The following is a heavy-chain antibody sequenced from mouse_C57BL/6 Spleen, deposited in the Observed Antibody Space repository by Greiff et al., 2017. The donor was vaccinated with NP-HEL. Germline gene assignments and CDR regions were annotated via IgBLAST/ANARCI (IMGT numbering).Heavy chain of an antibody. V-gene: IGHV2-5*01. Sequence: VKLMESGPGLVQPSQSLSITCTVSGFSLTSYGVHWVRQSPGKGLEWLGVIWRGGSTDYNAAFMSRLSITKDNSKSQVFFKMNSLQADDTAIYYCATTLANWDPFAYWGQGTLVTVSA. CDR1: GFSLTSYG. J-gene: IGHJ3*01. CDR3: ATTLANWDPFAY. D-gene: IGHD4-1*01. CDR2: IWRGGST.